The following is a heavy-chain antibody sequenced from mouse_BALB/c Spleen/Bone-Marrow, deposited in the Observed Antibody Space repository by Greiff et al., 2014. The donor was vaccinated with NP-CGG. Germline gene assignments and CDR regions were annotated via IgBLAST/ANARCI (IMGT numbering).Heavy chain of an antibody. D-gene: IGHD2-10*02. V-gene: IGHV5-4*02. CDR1: GFTFSDYY. Sequence: DVQLVESGGGLVKPGGSLKLSCAASGFTFSDYYIYWVRQTPEKRLEWVATISDGGGYTYYPDSVWGRFTISRDNAKNNLYLQMSSLKSEDTAMYYCARSGERYGAMDYWGQGTSVTVFS. CDR3: ARSGERYGAMDY. J-gene: IGHJ4*01. CDR2: ISDGGGYT.